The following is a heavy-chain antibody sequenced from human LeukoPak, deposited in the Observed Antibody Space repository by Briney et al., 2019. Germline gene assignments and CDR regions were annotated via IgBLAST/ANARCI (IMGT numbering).Heavy chain of an antibody. CDR1: GFTFSSYA. J-gene: IGHJ4*02. CDR3: ASNPGYSSSWEECYFDY. Sequence: GGSLRLSCAASGFTFSSYAMHWVRQAPGKGLEWVAVISYDGSNKYYADSVKGRFTISRDNSKNTLYLQMNSLRAEDTAVYYCASNPGYSSSWEECYFDYWGQGTLVTVSS. D-gene: IGHD6-13*01. V-gene: IGHV3-30-3*01. CDR2: ISYDGSNK.